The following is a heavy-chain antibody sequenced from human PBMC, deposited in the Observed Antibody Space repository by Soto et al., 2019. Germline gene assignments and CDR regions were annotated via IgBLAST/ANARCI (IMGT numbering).Heavy chain of an antibody. CDR2: IIPMFAAS. Sequence: QVQLAQSGAEVRKPGSSVKVSCGASGGSFSDFAFSWVRQAPGQGLEWMGGIIPMFAASKYAQRFQDRVTITADESTNTGFLGVSRLTTEDPAKYFCARGGIVAVPAALSSYHDYTNYRFDSWGQGTLVTVSS. CDR1: GGSFSDFA. CDR3: ARGGIVAVPAALSSYHDYTNYRFDS. V-gene: IGHV1-69*01. J-gene: IGHJ4*02. D-gene: IGHD2-15*01.